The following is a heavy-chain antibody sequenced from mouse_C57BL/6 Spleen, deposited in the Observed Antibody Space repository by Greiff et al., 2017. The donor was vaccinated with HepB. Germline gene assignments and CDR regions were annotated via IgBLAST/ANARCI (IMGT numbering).Heavy chain of an antibody. CDR2: IYPSDSET. V-gene: IGHV1-61*01. CDR1: GYTFTSYW. Sequence: QVQLQQPGAELVRPGSSVKLSCKASGYTFTSYWMDWVKQRPGQGLEWIGNIYPSDSETHYNQKFKDKATLTVDKSSSTAYMQLSSLTSEDSAVYYCARSANYDYGDYYAMDYWGQGTSVTVSS. CDR3: ARSANYDYGDYYAMDY. D-gene: IGHD2-4*01. J-gene: IGHJ4*01.